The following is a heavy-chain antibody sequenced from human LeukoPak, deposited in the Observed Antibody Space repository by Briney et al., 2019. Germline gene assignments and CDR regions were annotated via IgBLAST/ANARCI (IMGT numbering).Heavy chain of an antibody. D-gene: IGHD2-2*01. J-gene: IGHJ4*02. CDR2: IYSGGST. V-gene: IGHV3-53*01. CDR3: ARTKSTLWPAAISDY. Sequence: GGSLRLSCAASGFTASSNYMSWVRQAPGKGLEWVSVIYSGGSTYYADSVKGRFTISRDNSKNTLYLQMNSLRAEDTAVYYCARTKSTLWPAAISDYWGQGTLVTVSS. CDR1: GFTASSNY.